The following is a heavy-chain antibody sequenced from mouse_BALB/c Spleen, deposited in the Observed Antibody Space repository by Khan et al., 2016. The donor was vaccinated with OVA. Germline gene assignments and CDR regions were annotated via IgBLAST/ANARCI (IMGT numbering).Heavy chain of an antibody. CDR1: GYTFTKYG. J-gene: IGHJ4*01. V-gene: IGHV9-3-1*01. D-gene: IGHD2-10*01. Sequence: QIQLVQSGPELKKPGETVKISCKASGYTFTKYGMNWVKQASGKGLKWMGWINTYTGEPTYANDFNGRFAFPLETSARPAYLQINNLKNEDTATYFCARPPYFSYVLDNWGRGTSVTVSS. CDR2: INTYTGEP. CDR3: ARPPYFSYVLDN.